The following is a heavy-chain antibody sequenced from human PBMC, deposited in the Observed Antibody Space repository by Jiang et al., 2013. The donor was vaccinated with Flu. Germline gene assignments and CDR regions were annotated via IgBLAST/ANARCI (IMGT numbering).Heavy chain of an antibody. CDR1: GYSFTSYW. Sequence: GAEVKKPGESLKISCKGSGYSFTSYWIGWVRQMPGKGLEWMGIIYPGDSDTRYSPSFQGQVTISADKSISTAYLQWGSLKASDTAMYYCARPSMARVPAATTRGYGMDVWGQGTTVTVSS. CDR2: IYPGDSDT. V-gene: IGHV5-51*01. D-gene: IGHD2-2*01. CDR3: ARPSMARVPAATTRGYGMDV. J-gene: IGHJ6*02.